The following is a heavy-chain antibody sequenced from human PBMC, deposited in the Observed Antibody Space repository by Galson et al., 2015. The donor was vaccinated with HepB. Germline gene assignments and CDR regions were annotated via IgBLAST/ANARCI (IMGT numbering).Heavy chain of an antibody. CDR1: GGTFNNYV. D-gene: IGHD5-12*01. Sequence: SVKVSCKASGGTFNNYVFSWVRQAPGHRFEWMGGITPIFKTTSYAQKFQGRITITADESTTTAYMELSSLTSDDTAVYYCTRGKGYSGYDVYTWGWYFDLWGRGTLVTVSS. CDR3: TRGKGYSGYDVYTWGWYFDL. J-gene: IGHJ2*01. V-gene: IGHV1-69*13. CDR2: ITPIFKTT.